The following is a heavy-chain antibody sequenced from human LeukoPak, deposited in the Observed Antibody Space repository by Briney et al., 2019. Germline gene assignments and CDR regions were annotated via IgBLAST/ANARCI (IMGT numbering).Heavy chain of an antibody. CDR2: INNDGSST. J-gene: IGHJ5*02. Sequence: GGSLRLSCAASGFTFSHYWMHWVRQVPGKGLVWVSHINNDGSSTTYADSVKGRFTISRDNAKNTLYLQMNSLRAEDTAVYYCARDLYIAAEYGPDPWGQGTLVTVSS. CDR3: ARDLYIAAEYGPDP. CDR1: GFTFSHYW. V-gene: IGHV3-74*01. D-gene: IGHD6-13*01.